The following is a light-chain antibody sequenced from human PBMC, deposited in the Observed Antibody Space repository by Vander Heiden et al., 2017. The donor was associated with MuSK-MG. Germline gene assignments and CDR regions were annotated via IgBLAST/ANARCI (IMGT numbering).Light chain of an antibody. CDR1: HRVNNN. J-gene: IGKJ5*01. CDR3: QHDNNWPPVT. V-gene: IGKV3-15*01. Sequence: EIVLTQSPATLAVSPGERATRSCRPSHRVNNNLAWYQQKPGQAPRLLIYGASTRATGIPARFSGSGYGSEFTLTISSRQSEDFAVYYCQHDNNWPPVTFGQGTQLEIK. CDR2: GAS.